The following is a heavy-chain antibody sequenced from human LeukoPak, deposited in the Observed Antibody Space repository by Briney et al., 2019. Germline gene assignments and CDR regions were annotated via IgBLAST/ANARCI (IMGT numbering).Heavy chain of an antibody. CDR1: GYVFTGYY. CDR2: ISAYNGNT. Sequence: ASVKVTCKASGYVFTGYYMHWVRQAPGQGLEWMGWISAYNGNTNYAQKLQGRVTMTTDTSTSTAYMELRSLRSDDTAVYYCARVGSSSSESRAFDIWGQGTMVTVSS. CDR3: ARVGSSSSESRAFDI. D-gene: IGHD6-6*01. V-gene: IGHV1-18*04. J-gene: IGHJ3*02.